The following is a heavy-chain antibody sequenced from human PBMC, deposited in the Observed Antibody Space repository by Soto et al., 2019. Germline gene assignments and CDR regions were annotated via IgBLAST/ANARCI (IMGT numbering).Heavy chain of an antibody. CDR2: ISGSGGST. CDR1: GFTFSSYA. Sequence: PXXSLRLSSAASGFTFSSYAMSWVPQAPGKGLEWVSAISGSGGSTYYADSVKGRFTISRDNSKNTLYLQMNSLRAEDTAVYYCARDRSTGYLWEYFQHWGQGTLVTVSS. D-gene: IGHD3-9*01. J-gene: IGHJ1*01. CDR3: ARDRSTGYLWEYFQH. V-gene: IGHV3-23*01.